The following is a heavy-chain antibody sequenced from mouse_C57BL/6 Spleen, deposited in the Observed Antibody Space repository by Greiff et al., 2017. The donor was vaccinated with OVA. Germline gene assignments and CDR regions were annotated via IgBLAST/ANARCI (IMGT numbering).Heavy chain of an antibody. V-gene: IGHV1-52*01. J-gene: IGHJ1*03. CDR1: GYTFTSYW. CDR2: IDPSDSET. Sequence: QVQLQQPGAELVRPGSSVKLSCKASGYTFTSYWMHWVKQRPIQGLEWIGNIDPSDSETHYNQKFKDKATLTVDKSSSTAYMQLSSLTSDDSAVYCCAREGEMSGYFDVWGTGTTVTVSS. CDR3: AREGEMSGYFDV.